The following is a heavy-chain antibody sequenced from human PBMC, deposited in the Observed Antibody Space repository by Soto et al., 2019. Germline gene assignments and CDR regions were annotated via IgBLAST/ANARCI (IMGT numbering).Heavy chain of an antibody. D-gene: IGHD2-2*01. J-gene: IGHJ6*02. CDR1: GGSFSGYY. CDR3: ASSGLALVPAADYYYGMDV. V-gene: IGHV4-34*01. Sequence: QVQLQQWGAGLLKPSETLSLTCAVYGGSFSGYYWSWIRQPPGKGLEWIGEINHSGSTNYNPSLKSRVTTSVDTSKNQFSLNLSSVTAADTAVYYCASSGLALVPAADYYYGMDVWGQGTTVTVSS. CDR2: INHSGST.